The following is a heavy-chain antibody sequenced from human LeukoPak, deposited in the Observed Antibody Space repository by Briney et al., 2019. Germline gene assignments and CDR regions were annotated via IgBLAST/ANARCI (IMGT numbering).Heavy chain of an antibody. V-gene: IGHV3-9*01. CDR1: GFTFDDYA. D-gene: IGHD2-15*01. CDR2: ISWNSGSI. CDR3: AKSDGTLPFDY. J-gene: IGHJ4*02. Sequence: PGGSLRLSCAASGFTFDDYAMLWVRQAPGKGLEWVSGISWNSGSIGYADSVKGRFTISRDNAKNSLYLQMNSLRAEDTALYYCAKSDGTLPFDYWGQGTLVTVSS.